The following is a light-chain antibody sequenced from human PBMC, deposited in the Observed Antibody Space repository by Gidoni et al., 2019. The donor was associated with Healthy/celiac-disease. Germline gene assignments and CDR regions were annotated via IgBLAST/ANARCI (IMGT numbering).Light chain of an antibody. CDR3: YSTDSSGHVV. J-gene: IGLJ2*01. Sequence: SYELTQPPSVSVSPGQTARITCSGDALPKKYAYWYQQKSGRAPVLVIYEDSKRPSGIPERFSGSSSGTMATLTISGAQVEDEADYYCYSTDSSGHVVFGGGTKLTVL. CDR2: EDS. V-gene: IGLV3-10*01. CDR1: ALPKKY.